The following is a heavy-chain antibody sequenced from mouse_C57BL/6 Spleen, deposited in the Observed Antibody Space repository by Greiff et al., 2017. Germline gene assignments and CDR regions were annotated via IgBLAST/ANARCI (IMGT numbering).Heavy chain of an antibody. D-gene: IGHD2-1*01. V-gene: IGHV1-22*01. Sequence: QLQQSGPELVKPGASVKMSCKASGYTFTDYNMHWVKQSHGKSLEWIGYINPNNGGTSYHQKLKGKATWTVNKSSSTAYMELRSLTSEDSAVYYWSRCPMIYDGNYADYWGQGTTLTVSS. CDR1: GYTFTDYN. CDR3: SRCPMIYDGNYADY. J-gene: IGHJ2*01. CDR2: INPNNGGT.